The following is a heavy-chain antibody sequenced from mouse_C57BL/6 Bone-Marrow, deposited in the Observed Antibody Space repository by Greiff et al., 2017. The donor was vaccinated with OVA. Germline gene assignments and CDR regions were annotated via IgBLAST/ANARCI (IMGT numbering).Heavy chain of an antibody. J-gene: IGHJ4*01. CDR1: GFTFSDYG. Sequence: EVKLMESGGGLVQPGGSLKLSCAASGFTFSDYGMAWVRQAPRKGPEWVAFISNLAYSIYYADTVTGRFTISRENAKNTLYLEMSSLRSEDTAMYYCARQLRLREYYYAMDYWGQGTSVTVSS. CDR2: ISNLAYSI. D-gene: IGHD3-2*02. CDR3: ARQLRLREYYYAMDY. V-gene: IGHV5-15*01.